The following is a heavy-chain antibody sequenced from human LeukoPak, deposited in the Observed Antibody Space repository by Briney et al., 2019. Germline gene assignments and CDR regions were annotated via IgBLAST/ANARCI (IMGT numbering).Heavy chain of an antibody. CDR1: GITFSSYW. V-gene: IGHV3-7*01. Sequence: GGSLRLSCVGSGITFSSYWMNWVRQAPGKGLEWVAIIKQDGSETQYVDSVKGRLTISRDNAQNSLYLQINNLRAEDTAVYYCAGGQGYLIELWGQGTLVAVSS. CDR3: AGGQGYLIEL. CDR2: IKQDGSET. D-gene: IGHD2-15*01. J-gene: IGHJ4*02.